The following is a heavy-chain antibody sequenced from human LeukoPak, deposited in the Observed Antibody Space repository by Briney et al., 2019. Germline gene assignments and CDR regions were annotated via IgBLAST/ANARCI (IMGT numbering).Heavy chain of an antibody. D-gene: IGHD3-22*01. CDR3: ARGPPSSPYYYDSSGYYPFDY. Sequence: ASVKVSCKASGYTFTGYYMHWVRQAPGQGLEWMGRINTNSGGTNYAQKFQGRVTMTRDTSISTAYMELSRLRSDDTAVYYCARGPPSSPYYYDSSGYYPFDYWGQGTLVTVSS. J-gene: IGHJ4*02. CDR1: GYTFTGYY. CDR2: INTNSGGT. V-gene: IGHV1-2*06.